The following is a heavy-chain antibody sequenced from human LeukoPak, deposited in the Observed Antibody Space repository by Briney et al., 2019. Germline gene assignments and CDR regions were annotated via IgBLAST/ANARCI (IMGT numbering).Heavy chain of an antibody. Sequence: SVKVSCKASGGTFSSYTISWVRQAPGRGLEWMGRIIPILGIANYAQKFQGRVTITADKSTSTAYMELSSLRSEDTAVYYCARGDKYWYFDLWGRGTLVTVSS. J-gene: IGHJ2*01. D-gene: IGHD3-10*01. CDR1: GGTFSSYT. V-gene: IGHV1-69*02. CDR3: ARGDKYWYFDL. CDR2: IIPILGIA.